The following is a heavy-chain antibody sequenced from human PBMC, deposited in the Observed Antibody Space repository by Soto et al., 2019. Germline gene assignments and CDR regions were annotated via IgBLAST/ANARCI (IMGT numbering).Heavy chain of an antibody. CDR1: GGSISSGDYY. CDR3: ARAPYDILTGYCVYFDY. CDR2: IYYSGST. D-gene: IGHD3-9*01. Sequence: PSETLSLTCTVSGGSISSGDYYWSWIRQPPGKGLEWIGYIYYSGSTYYNPCLKSRVTISVDTSKNQFSLKLSSVTAADTAVHYCARAPYDILTGYCVYFDYWGQGTLVTVSS. J-gene: IGHJ4*02. V-gene: IGHV4-30-4*01.